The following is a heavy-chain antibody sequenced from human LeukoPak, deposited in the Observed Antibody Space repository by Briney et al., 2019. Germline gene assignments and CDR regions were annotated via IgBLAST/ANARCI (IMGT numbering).Heavy chain of an antibody. CDR2: IKGDSDTI. CDR3: ARDNDYEEIDY. D-gene: IGHD4-17*01. J-gene: IGHJ4*02. Sequence: GGSLRLSCTASGFTFSDYGMNWVRQAPGKGLEWISYIKGDSDTIHYADSVKGRFTISRDNAKNSLYLQMNSLRAEDTAVYYCARDNDYEEIDYWGQGTLVTVSS. V-gene: IGHV3-48*04. CDR1: GFTFSDYG.